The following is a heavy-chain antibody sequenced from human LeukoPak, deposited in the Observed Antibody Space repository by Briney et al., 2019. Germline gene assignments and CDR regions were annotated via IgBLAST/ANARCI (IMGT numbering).Heavy chain of an antibody. J-gene: IGHJ4*02. V-gene: IGHV1-18*01. D-gene: IGHD3-22*01. CDR2: ISAYNGNT. CDR3: AKDSYYDSSGEVDY. CDR1: GYTFTSYG. Sequence: ASVKVSCKASGYTFTSYGISWVRQAPGQGLEWMGWISAYNGNTNYAQKLQGRVTMTTDTSTSTAYMELRSLRSDDTAVYYCAKDSYYDSSGEVDYWGQGTLVTVSS.